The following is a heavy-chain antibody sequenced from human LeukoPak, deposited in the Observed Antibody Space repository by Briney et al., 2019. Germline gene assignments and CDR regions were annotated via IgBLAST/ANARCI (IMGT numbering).Heavy chain of an antibody. V-gene: IGHV4-59*08. CDR3: AIGRPTDFWSGYSHYYYYMDV. J-gene: IGHJ6*03. CDR1: GGSISSYY. CDR2: IYYSGST. D-gene: IGHD3-3*01. Sequence: SETLSLTCTVSGGSISSYYWSWIRQPPGKGLEWIGYIYYSGSTNYNPSLKGRVTISVDTSKNQISLKLSSVTAADTAVYYCAIGRPTDFWSGYSHYYYYMDVWGKGTTVTVSS.